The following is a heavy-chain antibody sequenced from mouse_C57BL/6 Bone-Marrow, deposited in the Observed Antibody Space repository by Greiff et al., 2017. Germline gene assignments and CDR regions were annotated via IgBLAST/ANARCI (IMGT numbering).Heavy chain of an antibody. CDR2: ISSGGSYT. V-gene: IGHV5-6*01. J-gene: IGHJ3*01. Sequence: EVMLVESGGDLVKPGGSLKLSCAASGFTLRSSGMSWVRQTPDKRLEWVATISSGGSYTYYPDSVKGRFTISSDNAKNTLYLQTSSLKSENTAMYYCARQPYWGQGTLVTVSA. CDR1: GFTLRSSG. CDR3: ARQPY.